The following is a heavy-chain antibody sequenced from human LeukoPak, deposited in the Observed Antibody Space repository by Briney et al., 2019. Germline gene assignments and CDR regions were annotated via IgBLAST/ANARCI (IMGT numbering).Heavy chain of an antibody. CDR3: ARHLSGVTGYTYGRGIDY. J-gene: IGHJ4*02. Sequence: GGSLRLSCAASGFTFSSYSMNWVRQAPGKGLEWVSSISSSSSYIYYADSVKGRFTISRDNAKNSLYLQMSNLRAEDTAVYYCARHLSGVTGYTYGRGIDYWGQGTLVTVSS. V-gene: IGHV3-21*01. CDR2: ISSSSSYI. D-gene: IGHD5-18*01. CDR1: GFTFSSYS.